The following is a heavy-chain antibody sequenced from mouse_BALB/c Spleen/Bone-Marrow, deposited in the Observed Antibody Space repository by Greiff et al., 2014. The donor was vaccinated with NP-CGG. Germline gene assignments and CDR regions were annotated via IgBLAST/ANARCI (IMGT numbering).Heavy chain of an antibody. CDR1: GFAFSSYD. Sequence: DVKLEESGGDLVRPGGSLKLSCSASGFAFSSYDMSWVRQTPEKRLEWVAYISSGGGSTYYPDTVKGRFTISRDNAKNTLYLQMSSLKSEDTAMYYYARHRYGVDYWGQGTPLTVSS. CDR2: ISSGGGST. V-gene: IGHV5-12-1*01. CDR3: ARHRYGVDY. J-gene: IGHJ2*01. D-gene: IGHD1-2*01.